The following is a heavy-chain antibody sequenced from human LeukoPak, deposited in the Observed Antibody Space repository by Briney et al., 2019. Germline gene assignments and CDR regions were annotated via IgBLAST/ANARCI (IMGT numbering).Heavy chain of an antibody. D-gene: IGHD3-10*01. Sequence: ASVKVSCKASGYTFTGYYMHWVRQAPGQGLEWMGWINPNSGGTNYAQKFQGWVTMTRDTSISTAYMELSSLRSEDTAVYYCARGVRERGYYGSGRPSGYWGQGTLVTVSS. CDR1: GYTFTGYY. V-gene: IGHV1-2*04. J-gene: IGHJ4*02. CDR2: INPNSGGT. CDR3: ARGVRERGYYGSGRPSGY.